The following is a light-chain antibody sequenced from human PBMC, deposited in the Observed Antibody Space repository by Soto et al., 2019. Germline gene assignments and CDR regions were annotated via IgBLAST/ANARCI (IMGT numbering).Light chain of an antibody. J-gene: IGLJ2*01. CDR2: DDS. V-gene: IGLV1-51*01. Sequence: QSVLTQPPSVSAAPGQTVTISCSGSNSNVGSKYVSWFQQVPGTAPKLLIFDDSKRPSGIPDRFFGSKSGTSATLGITGLQTGDEADYYCGTWDSRLTVVLFGAGTQLTVL. CDR3: GTWDSRLTVVL. CDR1: NSNVGSKY.